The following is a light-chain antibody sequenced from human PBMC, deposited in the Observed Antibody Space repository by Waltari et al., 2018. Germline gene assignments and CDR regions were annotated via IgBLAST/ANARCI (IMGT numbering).Light chain of an antibody. CDR1: SREVGSYNL. Sequence: QSALTQPASVSGSPGQSITISCTGTSREVGSYNLFSWYQQHPGKAPQLMIYEGSKRPSGVSNRFSGSQSGNTASLTISGLQAEDEADYYCCSYAGSSTFYWVFGGGTKLTVL. CDR3: CSYAGSSTFYWV. J-gene: IGLJ3*02. CDR2: EGS. V-gene: IGLV2-23*03.